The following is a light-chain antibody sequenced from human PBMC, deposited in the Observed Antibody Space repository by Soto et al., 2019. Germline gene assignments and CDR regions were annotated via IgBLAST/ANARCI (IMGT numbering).Light chain of an antibody. CDR2: KAS. CDR3: QQYGTYWT. CDR1: QIITTW. Sequence: DIQMTQSPSTLSASVGDRVVITCRASQIITTWLAWYQQKPGKAPNLLIYKASSLKSGVPLRFSGSGSGTEFTPTINSLQPDDFATYYCQQYGTYWTFGQGTKVDIK. J-gene: IGKJ1*01. V-gene: IGKV1-5*03.